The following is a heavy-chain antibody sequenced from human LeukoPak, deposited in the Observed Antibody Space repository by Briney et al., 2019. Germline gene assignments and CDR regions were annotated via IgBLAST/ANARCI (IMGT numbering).Heavy chain of an antibody. CDR1: GYTFTTYG. CDR2: ISAYNGNT. D-gene: IGHD3-10*01. J-gene: IGHJ4*02. Sequence: ASVKVSCKASGYTFTTYGISWVRQAPGQGLEWMGWISAYNGNTNYGQKFQGRVTMTSDTSTSTAYMELRSLRSDDTAVYYCARFRAGVGEPYGDYWGQGTLVTVSS. CDR3: ARFRAGVGEPYGDY. V-gene: IGHV1-18*01.